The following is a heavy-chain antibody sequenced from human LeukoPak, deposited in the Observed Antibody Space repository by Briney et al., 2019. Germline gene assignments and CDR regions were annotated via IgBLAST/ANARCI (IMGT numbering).Heavy chain of an antibody. Sequence: SETLSLTCTVSGGSISSYYRSWIRQPPGKGLEWIGYIYYSGSTNYNPSLKSRVTISVDTSKNQFSLKLSSVTAADTAVYYCARDGPGAFDIWGQGTMVTVSS. V-gene: IGHV4-59*01. CDR3: ARDGPGAFDI. J-gene: IGHJ3*02. CDR1: GGSISSYY. CDR2: IYYSGST.